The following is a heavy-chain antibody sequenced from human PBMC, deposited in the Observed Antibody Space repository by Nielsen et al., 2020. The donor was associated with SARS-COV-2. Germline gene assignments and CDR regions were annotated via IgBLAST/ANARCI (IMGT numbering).Heavy chain of an antibody. D-gene: IGHD6-13*01. J-gene: IGHJ4*02. Sequence: GESLKISCAASGFPFSSYEMNWVRQAPGKALEWLSYIGGNGRNIFYADSVKGRFTISRDNAKNSLYLQMNSLRAEDTAVYYCARAAKGNYFDYWGQGTLVTVSS. CDR2: IGGNGRNI. CDR1: GFPFSSYE. V-gene: IGHV3-48*03. CDR3: ARAAKGNYFDY.